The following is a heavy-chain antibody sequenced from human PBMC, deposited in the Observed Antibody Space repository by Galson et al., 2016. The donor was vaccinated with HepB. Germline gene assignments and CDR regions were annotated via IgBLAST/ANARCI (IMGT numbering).Heavy chain of an antibody. J-gene: IGHJ3*02. CDR1: GYTFRNFV. D-gene: IGHD4-23*01. V-gene: IGHV1-18*04. CDR2: ISDYNGDT. CDR3: AREGYGGIDAFDI. Sequence: SVKVSCKASGYTFRNFVINWVRQAPGQGLEWMGRISDYNGDTSFAQNLQVRATLTTDTSSNTAYMELRSLRPDDTALYYCAREGYGGIDAFDIWGQGTMVIVSS.